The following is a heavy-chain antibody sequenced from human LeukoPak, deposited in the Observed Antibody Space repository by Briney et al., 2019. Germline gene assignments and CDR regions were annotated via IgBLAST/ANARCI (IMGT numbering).Heavy chain of an antibody. V-gene: IGHV4-30-2*01. CDR1: GGSISSGGHS. CDR2: IYHSGST. J-gene: IGHJ4*02. CDR3: ARHRPPPVGATMAIKWGFDY. Sequence: SETLSLTCAVSGGSISSGGHSWSWIRQPPGKGLEWIGYIYHSGSTYYNPSLKSRVTISVDRSKNQFSLKLSSVTAADTAVYYCARHRPPPVGATMAIKWGFDYWGQGTLVTVSS. D-gene: IGHD1-26*01.